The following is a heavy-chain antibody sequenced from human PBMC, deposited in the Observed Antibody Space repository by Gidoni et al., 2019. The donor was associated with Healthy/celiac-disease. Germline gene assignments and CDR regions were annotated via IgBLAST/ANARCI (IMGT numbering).Heavy chain of an antibody. D-gene: IGHD3-10*01. CDR3: AKVTMVRGVPTNYYYYGMDV. J-gene: IGHJ6*02. Sequence: EVQLLESGGGLVQPGGSLRLSCAASGFTFSSYALSWVRQAPGKGLGWVSAISGSGGSTYYADSVKGRFTISRDNSKNTLYLQMNSLRAEDTAVYYCAKVTMVRGVPTNYYYYGMDVWGQGTTVTVSS. CDR2: ISGSGGST. CDR1: GFTFSSYA. V-gene: IGHV3-23*01.